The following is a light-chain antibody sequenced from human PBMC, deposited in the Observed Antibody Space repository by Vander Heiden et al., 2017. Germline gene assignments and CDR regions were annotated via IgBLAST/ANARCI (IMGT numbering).Light chain of an antibody. J-gene: IGKJ4*01. CDR3: QQLDSYPRT. CDR1: QGISNY. Sequence: IQLTQSTSSLSASAGARVTIACRASQGISNYLAWYQQKPGKAPNLLIYGASTLQTGVPSRFSGSGYGTDFTLTISSLQPEDFATYYCQQLDSYPRTFGGGTKVEIK. CDR2: GAS. V-gene: IGKV1-9*01.